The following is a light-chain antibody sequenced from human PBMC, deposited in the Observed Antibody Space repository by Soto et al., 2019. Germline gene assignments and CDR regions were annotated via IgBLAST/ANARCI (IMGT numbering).Light chain of an antibody. V-gene: IGLV2-23*01. CDR2: EGS. CDR1: SSDVGSYNL. J-gene: IGLJ1*01. Sequence: SLLTQPASVSGPPGQSITLSCTGNSSDVGSYNLVSWYQQHPGKAPKLMIYEGSKRPSGVSNRFSGSKSGNTASLTISGLQAEDEADYYCCSYAGSSTYVFGTGTKVTVL. CDR3: CSYAGSSTYV.